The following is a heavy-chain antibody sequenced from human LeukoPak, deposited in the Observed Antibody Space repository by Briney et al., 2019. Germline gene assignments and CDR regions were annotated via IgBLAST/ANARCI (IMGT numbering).Heavy chain of an antibody. Sequence: PSETLSLTCTVSGGSISSSSYYWGWIRQPPGKGLEWIGSIYYSGSTYYNPSLKSRVTISVDTSKNQFSLKLSSVTAADTAVYYCARDKGGVVRDFDYWGQGTLVTVSS. D-gene: IGHD3-3*01. J-gene: IGHJ4*02. CDR1: GGSISSSSYY. CDR3: ARDKGGVVRDFDY. CDR2: IYYSGST. V-gene: IGHV4-39*07.